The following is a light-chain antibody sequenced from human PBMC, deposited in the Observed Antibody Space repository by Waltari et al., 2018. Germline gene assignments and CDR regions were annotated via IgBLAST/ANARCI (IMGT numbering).Light chain of an antibody. V-gene: IGLV7-46*01. Sequence: QAVVTQEPSLTVSPGGPVTLTCGSSAGAVTSGLYPSWFQQKPGQAPRTLIYDTSNQHAGTPARFSGSLLGGKAALTLSGAQPEDEAEYYCLISYSGVGVFGGGTKLTVL. CDR2: DTS. J-gene: IGLJ3*02. CDR3: LISYSGVGV. CDR1: AGAVTSGLY.